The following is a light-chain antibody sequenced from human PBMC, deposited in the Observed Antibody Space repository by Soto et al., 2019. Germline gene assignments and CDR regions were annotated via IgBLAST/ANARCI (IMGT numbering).Light chain of an antibody. V-gene: IGKV3-15*01. CDR1: QSVGRN. CDR2: GTS. J-gene: IGKJ2*01. CDR3: QQYNKWPYT. Sequence: EIVMTQSPVALSVSPGESAALSCRASQSVGRNFAWYQQRPGQAPRVLIYGTSTRATGVPARFSGSGSGTAFTLTISSLQSEDFAGYYCQQYNKWPYTFGQGTRLEIK.